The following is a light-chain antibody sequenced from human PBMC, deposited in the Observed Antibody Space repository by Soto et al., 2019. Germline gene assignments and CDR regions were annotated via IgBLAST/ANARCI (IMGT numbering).Light chain of an antibody. CDR2: DNN. CDR1: SSNIGNNY. J-gene: IGLJ1*01. V-gene: IGLV1-51*01. CDR3: GTWDSSLSAYV. Sequence: QSVLTQPPSVTAAPGQKVTISCSGSSSNIGNNYVSWYQQLPGTAPKLLIYDNNKRPSGIPDRFSGSNYATSATLGITGLQTGDEADYYCGTWDSSLSAYVFGTGTKVTVL.